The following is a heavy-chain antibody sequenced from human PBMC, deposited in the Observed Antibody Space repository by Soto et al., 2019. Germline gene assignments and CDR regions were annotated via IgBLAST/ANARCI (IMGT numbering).Heavy chain of an antibody. CDR3: ARGWFGPEV. CDR2: IDNAGTDS. CDR1: GFTLSGRS. V-gene: IGHV3-74*01. Sequence: EVQLVESGGGLVQPGGCLRLACAASGFTLSGRSMHWVRQAPGKGLVWVSGIDNAGTDSTYADSVKGRFASSRDNAKNMLYLQMNSLRVKHTAVYYCARGWFGPEVWGKGTTVTVSS. D-gene: IGHD3-10*01. J-gene: IGHJ6*04.